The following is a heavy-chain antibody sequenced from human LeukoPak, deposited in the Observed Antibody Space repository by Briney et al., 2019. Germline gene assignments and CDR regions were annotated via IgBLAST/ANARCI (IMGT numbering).Heavy chain of an antibody. Sequence: GGSLRLSCAASGFSFSNYAMSWVRQAPGTGLEWVSAISSSGGSTYYTDTVKGRFTISRDNSKNTLYLQMNSLRAEDTAVYYCAKGVDTAMGYYFDYWGQGTLVTVSS. D-gene: IGHD5-18*01. CDR1: GFSFSNYA. J-gene: IGHJ4*02. V-gene: IGHV3-23*01. CDR2: ISSSGGST. CDR3: AKGVDTAMGYYFDY.